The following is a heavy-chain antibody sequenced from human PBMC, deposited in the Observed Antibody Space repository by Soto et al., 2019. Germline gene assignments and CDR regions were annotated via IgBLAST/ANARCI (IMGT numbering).Heavy chain of an antibody. D-gene: IGHD5-18*01. J-gene: IGHJ6*02. CDR2: ISSGGSII. CDR3: ATMGDSYGHTYYYYGMDV. Sequence: GGSLRLSCAASGFTFSSYSMNWVRQAPGKGLEWVSSISSGGSIIYYADSVKGRFTISRDNAKNSLYLQMNSLRAEDTAVYYCATMGDSYGHTYYYYGMDVWGQGTPVTSP. CDR1: GFTFSSYS. V-gene: IGHV3-21*01.